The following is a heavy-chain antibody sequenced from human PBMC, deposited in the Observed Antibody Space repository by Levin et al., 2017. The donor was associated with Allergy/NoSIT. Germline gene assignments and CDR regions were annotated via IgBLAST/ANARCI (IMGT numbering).Heavy chain of an antibody. CDR1: GFTFGSLG. CDR2: ISYDGNYK. J-gene: IGHJ6*03. CDR3: AKQRHNYMDV. D-gene: IGHD6-25*01. V-gene: IGHV3-30*18. Sequence: GGSLRLSCEASGFTFGSLGMYWARQAPGKGLEWVAVISYDGNYKYYGDSVKGRFTISRDNSKNTLYLQMNSLRLEDTAMYYCAKQRHNYMDVWGKGTTVTVSS.